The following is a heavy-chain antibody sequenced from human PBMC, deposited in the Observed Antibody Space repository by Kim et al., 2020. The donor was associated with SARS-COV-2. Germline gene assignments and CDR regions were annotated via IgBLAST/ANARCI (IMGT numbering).Heavy chain of an antibody. CDR2: INVGYGNT. CDR3: ARDGTTRNGGYYFDF. CDR1: GYTFTSYT. D-gene: IGHD1-1*01. Sequence: ASVKVSCKASGYTFTSYTLHWVRQAPGQGLEWIGWINVGYGNTRYLQKFQGRVTITRDTSASTAYMELSSLRSEDTAVYYCARDGTTRNGGYYFDFWGQGALITVSS. V-gene: IGHV1-3*01. J-gene: IGHJ4*02.